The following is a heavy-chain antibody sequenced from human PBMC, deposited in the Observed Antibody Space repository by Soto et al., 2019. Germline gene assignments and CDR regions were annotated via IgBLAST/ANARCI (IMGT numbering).Heavy chain of an antibody. J-gene: IGHJ4*02. CDR2: ISGSGGST. V-gene: IGHV3-23*01. CDR1: GFTFSSYA. D-gene: IGHD3-22*01. Sequence: GGSLRLSCAASGFTFSSYAMSWVRQAPGKGLEWVSAISGSGGSTYYADSVKGRFTISRDNSKNTLYLQMNSLRAEDTAVYYCAKSPITMIVVVETYCFDYWGQGTLVTVSS. CDR3: AKSPITMIVVVETYCFDY.